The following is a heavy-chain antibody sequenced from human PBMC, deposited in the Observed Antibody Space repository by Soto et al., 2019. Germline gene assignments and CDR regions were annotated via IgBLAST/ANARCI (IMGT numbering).Heavy chain of an antibody. V-gene: IGHV3-53*01. CDR3: SKDRTKYGGLES. Sequence: PGGSLRLSCAASGFTVSSNYMSWVRQAPGKGLEWVSVIYSGGSTYYADSVKGRFTTSRDNSKNTLYLQMDSLRAEDTAIYYCSKDRTKYGGLESWGQGTLVTISS. D-gene: IGHD4-17*01. CDR1: GFTVSSNY. J-gene: IGHJ4*02. CDR2: IYSGGST.